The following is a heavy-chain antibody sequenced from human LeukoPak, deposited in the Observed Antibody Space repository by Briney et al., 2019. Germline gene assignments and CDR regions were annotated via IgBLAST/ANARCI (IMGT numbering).Heavy chain of an antibody. J-gene: IGHJ4*02. CDR3: ARIGGGYYFDY. CDR1: GFTVSSNY. V-gene: IGHV3-53*01. D-gene: IGHD3-16*01. CDR2: IYSGGST. Sequence: GGSLRLSCAASGFTVSSNYMSWVRQAPGKGLEWVSVIYSGGSTNYADSVKGRFTISRDNSKNTLYLQMNSLRAEDTAVYYCARIGGGYYFDYWGQGTLVTVSS.